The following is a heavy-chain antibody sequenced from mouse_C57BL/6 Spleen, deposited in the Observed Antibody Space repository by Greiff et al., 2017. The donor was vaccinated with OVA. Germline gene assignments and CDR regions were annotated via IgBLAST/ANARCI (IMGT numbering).Heavy chain of an antibody. D-gene: IGHD2-2*01. CDR3: TTGGYPYYAMDY. V-gene: IGHV14-4*01. CDR2: IDPENGDT. Sequence: VHVKQSGAELVRPGASVKLSCTASGFNIKDDYMHWVKQRPEQGLEWIGWIDPENGDTEYASKFQGKANITAGTSSTPAYLQLSSLTSEDTAVYYCTTGGYPYYAMDYWGQGTSVTVSS. J-gene: IGHJ4*01. CDR1: GFNIKDDY.